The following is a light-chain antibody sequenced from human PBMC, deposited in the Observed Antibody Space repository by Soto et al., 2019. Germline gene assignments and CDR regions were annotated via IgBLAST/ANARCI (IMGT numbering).Light chain of an antibody. J-gene: IGKJ1*01. CDR3: QQYSNSPPWT. Sequence: EIVLTQSPGTLSLSPGERVTLSCRASQSVTNNYLAWYQQNPGQAPRLLIYAASRRAPGIPDRFSGSGSGTEFTLTISRLEPEDFAVYYCQQYSNSPPWTFGQGTTVDIK. CDR2: AAS. CDR1: QSVTNNY. V-gene: IGKV3-20*01.